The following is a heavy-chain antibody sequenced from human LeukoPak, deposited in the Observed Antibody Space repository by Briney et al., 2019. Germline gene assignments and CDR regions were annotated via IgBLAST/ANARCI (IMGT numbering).Heavy chain of an antibody. Sequence: SETLSLTCTVSGGSISSYYWSWIRQPPGKGLEWIGYIYTSGSTNYNPSLKSRVTISVDTSKNQFSLKLSSVTAADTAVYYCARYSSSWYEPNYYYYMDVWGKGTTVTVSS. V-gene: IGHV4-4*09. CDR3: ARYSSSWYEPNYYYYMDV. D-gene: IGHD6-13*01. CDR2: IYTSGST. CDR1: GGSISSYY. J-gene: IGHJ6*03.